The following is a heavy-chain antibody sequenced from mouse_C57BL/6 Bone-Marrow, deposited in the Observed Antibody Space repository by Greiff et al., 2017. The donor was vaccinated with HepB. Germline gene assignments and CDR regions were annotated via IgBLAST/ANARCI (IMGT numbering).Heavy chain of an antibody. D-gene: IGHD1-1*01. CDR1: GYTFTGYW. Sequence: LEESGAELMKPGASVKLSCKATGYTFTGYWIAWVKQRPGHGLEWIGEVLPGSGSTNYNEKFKGKATFTADTSSNTAYMQLSSLTTEDSAIYSCARSPLIYYYGSSYWFAYWGQGTLVTVSA. V-gene: IGHV1-9*01. J-gene: IGHJ3*01. CDR3: ARSPLIYYYGSSYWFAY. CDR2: VLPGSGST.